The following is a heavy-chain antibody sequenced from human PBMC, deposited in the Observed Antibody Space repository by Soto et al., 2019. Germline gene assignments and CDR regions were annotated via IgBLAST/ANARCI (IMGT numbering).Heavy chain of an antibody. CDR2: IYHSGST. Sequence: QLQLQESGSGLVKPSQTLSLTCAVSGGSISSGGYSWSWIRQPPGKGLEWIGYIYHSGSTYYNPSLKSRVTISVDRSKNQFSLKLSSVTAADTAVYYCARAKGSSGEPLVPKYFQHWGQGTLVTVSS. CDR3: ARAKGSSGEPLVPKYFQH. V-gene: IGHV4-30-2*01. D-gene: IGHD3-22*01. CDR1: GGSISSGGYS. J-gene: IGHJ1*01.